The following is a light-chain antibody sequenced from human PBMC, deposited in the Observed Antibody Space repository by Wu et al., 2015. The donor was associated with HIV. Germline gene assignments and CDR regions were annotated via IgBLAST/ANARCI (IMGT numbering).Light chain of an antibody. J-gene: IGKJ4*01. V-gene: IGKV3-15*01. CDR3: QQYGSSQT. CDR2: GAS. Sequence: EIVMTQSPATLSVSPGERATLSCRASQSVSSNLAWYQQKPGQAPRLLIYGASTRATGIPARFSGSGSGTEFTLTISSMQSEDFAVYYCQQYGSSQTFGGGTKVEIK. CDR1: QSVSSN.